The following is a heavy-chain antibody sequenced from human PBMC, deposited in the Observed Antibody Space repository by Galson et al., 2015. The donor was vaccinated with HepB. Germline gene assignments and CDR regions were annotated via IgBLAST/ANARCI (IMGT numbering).Heavy chain of an antibody. CDR2: IKSKTDGGTT. J-gene: IGHJ5*02. CDR3: TTQFPSYYYDSSGSSGSWFDP. D-gene: IGHD3-22*01. V-gene: IGHV3-15*01. CDR1: GFTFSNAW. Sequence: SLRLSCAASGFTFSNAWMSWVRQAPGKGLEWVGRIKSKTDGGTTDYAAPVKGRFTISRDDSKNTLYLQMNSLKTEDTAVYYCTTQFPSYYYDSSGSSGSWFDPWGQGTLVTVSS.